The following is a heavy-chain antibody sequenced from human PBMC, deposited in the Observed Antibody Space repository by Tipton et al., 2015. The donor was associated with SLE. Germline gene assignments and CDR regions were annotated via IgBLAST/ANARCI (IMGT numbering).Heavy chain of an antibody. J-gene: IGHJ3*02. CDR3: ARDCGGSCDDAFDI. Sequence: TLSLTCAVYGGSFSGYYWSWVRQPPGKGLEWIGEIYHSGSTNYNPSLKSRVTISVDKSKNQFSLKLSSVTAADTAVYYCARDCGGSCDDAFDIWGQGTMVTVSS. V-gene: IGHV4-34*01. CDR2: IYHSGST. D-gene: IGHD2-15*01. CDR1: GGSFSGYY.